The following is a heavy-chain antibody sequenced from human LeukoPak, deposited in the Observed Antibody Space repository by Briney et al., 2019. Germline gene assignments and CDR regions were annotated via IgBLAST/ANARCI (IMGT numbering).Heavy chain of an antibody. V-gene: IGHV3-23*01. CDR3: AKGFSRGWSIDY. Sequence: PGGSLRLSCAASGFTFDDYAMHWVRQAPGKGLEWVSAISGSGGSTYYADSVKGRFTISRDNSKNTVYLQMNSLRAEDTAVYYCAKGFSRGWSIDYWGQGTLVTVSS. CDR2: ISGSGGST. D-gene: IGHD6-19*01. J-gene: IGHJ4*02. CDR1: GFTFDDYA.